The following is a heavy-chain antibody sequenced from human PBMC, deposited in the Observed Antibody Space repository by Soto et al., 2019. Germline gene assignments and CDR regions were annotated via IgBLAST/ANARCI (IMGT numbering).Heavy chain of an antibody. CDR3: ARHPNYCSGGSCYAYYMDV. D-gene: IGHD2-15*01. CDR1: GGSISSYY. Sequence: SETLSLTCTVSGGSISSYYWSWIRQPPGKGLEWIGYIYYSGSTNYNPSLKSRVTISVDTSKNQFSLKLSSVTAADTAVYYCARHPNYCSGGSCYAYYMDVWGKGTTVTVSS. J-gene: IGHJ6*03. V-gene: IGHV4-59*08. CDR2: IYYSGST.